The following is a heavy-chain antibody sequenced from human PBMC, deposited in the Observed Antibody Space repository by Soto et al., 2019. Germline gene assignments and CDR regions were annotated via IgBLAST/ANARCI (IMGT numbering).Heavy chain of an antibody. D-gene: IGHD3-3*01. CDR1: GYPVTAYY. J-gene: IGHJ3*02. Sequence: QLHLVQSGAVVKKPGASVTVSCSASGYPVTAYYMHWVRQAPGRGLEWMGGINPATGAAKYTQTFRGRVTMTRDTSTSTVFMELSGLTSEDTAAFYCAIGGGVGVAGSAAFDMWGQGTLVTVSS. CDR3: AIGGGVGVAGSAAFDM. CDR2: INPATGAA. V-gene: IGHV1-2*02.